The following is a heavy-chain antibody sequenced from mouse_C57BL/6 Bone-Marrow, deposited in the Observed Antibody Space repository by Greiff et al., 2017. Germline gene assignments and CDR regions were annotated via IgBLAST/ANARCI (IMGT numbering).Heavy chain of an antibody. V-gene: IGHV14-2*01. J-gene: IGHJ1*03. Sequence: EVKLQQSGAELVKPGASVKLSCTASGFNIKDYYMHWVKQRTEQGLEWIGRIDPEDGETKYAPKFQGKATITADTSSNTAYLQLSSLTSEDTAVYYCARGRSWERGKWYFDVWGTGTTVTVSS. CDR2: IDPEDGET. CDR1: GFNIKDYY. CDR3: ARGRSWERGKWYFDV. D-gene: IGHD4-1*01.